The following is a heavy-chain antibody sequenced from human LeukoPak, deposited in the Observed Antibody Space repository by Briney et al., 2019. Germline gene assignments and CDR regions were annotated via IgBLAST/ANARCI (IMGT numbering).Heavy chain of an antibody. CDR2: IYYNVTT. V-gene: IGHV4-59*01. J-gene: IGHJ4*02. CDR3: ARAKGTTVVTVDY. Sequence: SETLSLTCTVSGGSISSYYWSWIRQPPGKGLEWIGYIYYNVTTNYNPSLKRRVAISVDTSKNQFSLKLSSVTAADTAVYYCARAKGTTVVTVDYWGQGTLVTVSS. CDR1: GGSISSYY. D-gene: IGHD4-23*01.